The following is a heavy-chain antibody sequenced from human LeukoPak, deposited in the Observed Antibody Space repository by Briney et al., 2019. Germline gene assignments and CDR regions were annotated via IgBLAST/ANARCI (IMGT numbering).Heavy chain of an antibody. D-gene: IGHD1-26*01. CDR1: GFTFSSYS. CDR2: ISSSSSTI. Sequence: GGSLRLSCAASGFTFSSYSMNWVRQAPGKGLEWVSYISSSSSTIYYADSVKGRFTISRDNAKNSLYLQMNSLRAEDTAVYYCAREQGIVGATTYWDYWGQGTLVTVSS. CDR3: AREQGIVGATTYWDY. J-gene: IGHJ4*02. V-gene: IGHV3-48*01.